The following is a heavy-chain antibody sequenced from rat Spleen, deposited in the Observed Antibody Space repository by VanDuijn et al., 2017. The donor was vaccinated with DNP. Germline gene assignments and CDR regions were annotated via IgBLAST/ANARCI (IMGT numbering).Heavy chain of an antibody. J-gene: IGHJ2*01. Sequence: EVKLVESGGGLVQPGRSLKLSCAASGFNLNAYWMAWVRLAPGKGLDWIGEINGDSSTFTYTHSLRDKFIISRDNAQNTLYLQTSKLGSEDTAIYYCARAIPRYFDYWGQGVMVTVSS. CDR3: ARAIPRYFDY. CDR2: INGDSSTF. CDR1: GFNLNAYW. D-gene: IGHD3-8*01. V-gene: IGHV4-2*01.